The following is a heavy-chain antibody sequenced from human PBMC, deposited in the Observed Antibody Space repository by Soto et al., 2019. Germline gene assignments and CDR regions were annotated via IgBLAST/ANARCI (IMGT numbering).Heavy chain of an antibody. CDR1: GGSISSYY. V-gene: IGHV4-59*01. Sequence: QVQLQESGPGLVKPSETLSLTCTVSGGSISSYYWSWIRQPPGKGLEWIGYIYYSGSTNYNPSLKSRVTISVDTSKNQFSLKLSSVTAADTAVYYCARDVGGYGSGTYPFLYYYYGMDVWGQGTTVTVS. CDR2: IYYSGST. D-gene: IGHD3-10*01. J-gene: IGHJ6*02. CDR3: ARDVGGYGSGTYPFLYYYYGMDV.